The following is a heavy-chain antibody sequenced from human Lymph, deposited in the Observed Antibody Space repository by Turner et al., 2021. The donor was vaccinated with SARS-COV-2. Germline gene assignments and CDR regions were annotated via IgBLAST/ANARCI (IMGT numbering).Heavy chain of an antibody. J-gene: IGHJ6*02. CDR2: MNTNSGNT. CDR3: ARGRYSGGGMDV. V-gene: IGHV1-8*02. Sequence: QVPLVQSGAEVKKPGASVKVSCKAPGYTFTSYDINWVRQATGQGLEWMGWMNTNSGNTGYEQKFQGRVTMTRNTSISTAYMELSSLRSEDTAVYYCARGRYSGGGMDVWGQGTTVTVSS. CDR1: GYTFTSYD. D-gene: IGHD1-26*01.